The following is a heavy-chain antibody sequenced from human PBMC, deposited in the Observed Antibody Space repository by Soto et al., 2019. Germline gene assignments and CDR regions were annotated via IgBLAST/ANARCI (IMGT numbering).Heavy chain of an antibody. CDR2: INHSGST. Sequence: PSETLSLTCAVYGGYFSGYYWGWIRQPPGKGLEWIGEINHSGSTNYNPSLKSRVTISVDTSKNQLSLKLSSVTAADTAVYYCARGAGETLRFVPAAIGRVNNWFDPWGQGTLVTVSS. D-gene: IGHD2-2*02. J-gene: IGHJ5*02. CDR3: ARGAGETLRFVPAAIGRVNNWFDP. V-gene: IGHV4-34*01. CDR1: GGYFSGYY.